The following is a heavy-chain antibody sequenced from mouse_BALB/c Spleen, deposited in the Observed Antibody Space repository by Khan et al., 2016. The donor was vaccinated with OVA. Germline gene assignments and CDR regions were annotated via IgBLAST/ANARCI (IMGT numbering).Heavy chain of an antibody. D-gene: IGHD2-14*01. Sequence: QIQLVQSGPEQKKPGVTVRISCKASGYTFTTYGMNWVKQAPGKGLKWMGWINTYTGEPTYVDDFKGRFAFSLETSASTAYLQINNLKNEDTATYFCARVGYSGTMDYWGQGTSVTVSS. V-gene: IGHV9-3-1*01. J-gene: IGHJ4*01. CDR1: GYTFTTYG. CDR3: ARVGYSGTMDY. CDR2: INTYTGEP.